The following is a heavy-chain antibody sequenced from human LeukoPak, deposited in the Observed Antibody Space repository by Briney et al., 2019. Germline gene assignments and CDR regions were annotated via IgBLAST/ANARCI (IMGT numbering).Heavy chain of an antibody. D-gene: IGHD3-9*01. CDR1: GGSISSYY. CDR3: ARGYYDILTGYYNYCDY. CDR2: IYTSGST. V-gene: IGHV4-4*07. Sequence: PSQTLSLTCTVSGGSISSYYWNWIRQPAGKGLEWIGRIYTSGSTNFNPSLKSRVTMSVDTSKNQFSLKLSSVTAADTAVYYCARGYYDILTGYYNYCDYWGQGTLVTVSS. J-gene: IGHJ4*02.